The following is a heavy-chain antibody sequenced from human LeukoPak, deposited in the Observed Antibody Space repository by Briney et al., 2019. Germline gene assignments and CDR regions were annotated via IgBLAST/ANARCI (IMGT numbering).Heavy chain of an antibody. J-gene: IGHJ4*02. D-gene: IGHD3-3*01. CDR3: ARDDFWSGSGHGG. V-gene: IGHV3-23*01. CDR1: GITFSTFA. Sequence: PGGSLRLSCAASGITFSTFAMSWVRQAPGRGLECVSVISGAGDRTYYADSVKGRFTISRDNSKNTLYLQMNSLRAEDTAVYYCARDDFWSGSGHGGWGQGTLVTVSS. CDR2: ISGAGDRT.